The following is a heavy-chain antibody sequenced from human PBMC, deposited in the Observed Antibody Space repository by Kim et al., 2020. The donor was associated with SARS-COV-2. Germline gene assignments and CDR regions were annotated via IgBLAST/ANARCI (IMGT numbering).Heavy chain of an antibody. CDR3: ARNSGYDSWVYYMDV. CDR2: IYYSGST. D-gene: IGHD5-12*01. Sequence: SETLSLTCTVSGGSISSYYWSWIRQPPGKGLEWIGYIYYSGSTNYNPSLKSRVTLSVDTSKNQFSLKLSSVTAADTAVYYCARNSGYDSWVYYMDVWGKGTTVTVSS. CDR1: GGSISSYY. V-gene: IGHV4-59*01. J-gene: IGHJ6*03.